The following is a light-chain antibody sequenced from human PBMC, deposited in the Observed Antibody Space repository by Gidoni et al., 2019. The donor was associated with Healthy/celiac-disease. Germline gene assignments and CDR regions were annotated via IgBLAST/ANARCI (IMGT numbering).Light chain of an antibody. V-gene: IGKV1-39*01. CDR3: QQSYSTPR. J-gene: IGKJ1*01. CDR2: AAS. CDR1: QSISSY. Sequence: IKMTQSPSYLPASVGDRVTITCRASQSISSYLNWYQQKPGKAPKLLIYAASSLQSGDPSRFSGSGSGTDFTLTISSLQPEDFATYYCQQSYSTPRFGQXTKVEIK.